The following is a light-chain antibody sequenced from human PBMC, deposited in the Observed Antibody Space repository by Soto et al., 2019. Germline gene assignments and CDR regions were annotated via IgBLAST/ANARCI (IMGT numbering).Light chain of an antibody. Sequence: EIVLTQSPGTLSLSPGERATLSCRARQSVIANYLAWYQQKPGQAPRLLIYGATSRATGFPDRFSGSGSGTDFTLTISRLEPEDFAVYYCQQYANSPLTFGGGTKVEI. J-gene: IGKJ4*01. CDR2: GAT. CDR1: QSVIANY. V-gene: IGKV3-20*01. CDR3: QQYANSPLT.